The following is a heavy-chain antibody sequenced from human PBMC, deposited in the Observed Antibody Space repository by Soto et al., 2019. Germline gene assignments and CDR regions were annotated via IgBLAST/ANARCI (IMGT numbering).Heavy chain of an antibody. J-gene: IGHJ6*02. D-gene: IGHD5-12*01. Sequence: QVQLVQSGAEVKKPASSAKVSCKASGGTFNNYPITWVRQAPGEGLEWMGGSIPIFGTANYAQNFQGRVTISVDESTSTAYMELSSLRSEDTAVYYCARGRGYSGDDHYYYFDMDVWGQGTTVTVSS. V-gene: IGHV1-69*01. CDR2: SIPIFGTA. CDR1: GGTFNNYP. CDR3: ARGRGYSGDDHYYYFDMDV.